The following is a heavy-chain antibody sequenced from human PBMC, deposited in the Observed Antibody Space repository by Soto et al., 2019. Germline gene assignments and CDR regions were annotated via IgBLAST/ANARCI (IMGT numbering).Heavy chain of an antibody. D-gene: IGHD3-10*01. CDR3: ARERGIAMLRGVIMWSWFDP. J-gene: IGHJ5*02. Sequence: QLQVQESGPGLVKPSETLSLTCTVSDGSISTSNYYWAWIRQPPGKGLEWIGNIHSGGNTYYNPSLKSRVSISVDTSKNQFSLKLTSVNAGDTAVYYCARERGIAMLRGVIMWSWFDPWGQRNLVTVSS. V-gene: IGHV4-39*02. CDR1: DGSISTSNYY. CDR2: IHSGGNT.